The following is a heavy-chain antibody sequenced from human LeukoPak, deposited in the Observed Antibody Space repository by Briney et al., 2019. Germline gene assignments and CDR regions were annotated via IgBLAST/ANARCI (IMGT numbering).Heavy chain of an antibody. CDR3: ARAGEDIVVVPAARCYYGMDV. Sequence: SVKVSCKASGGTFSSYAISWVRQAPGQGLEWMGRIIPILGIANYAQKFQGRVTITADKSTSTAYMELSSLRSEDTAVYYCARAGEDIVVVPAARCYYGMDVWGQGTTVTVSS. V-gene: IGHV1-69*04. J-gene: IGHJ6*02. D-gene: IGHD2-2*01. CDR2: IIPILGIA. CDR1: GGTFSSYA.